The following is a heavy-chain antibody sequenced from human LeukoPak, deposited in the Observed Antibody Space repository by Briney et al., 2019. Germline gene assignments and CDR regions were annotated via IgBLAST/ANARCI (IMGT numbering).Heavy chain of an antibody. CDR3: ARDPRGYSGYDQRALDY. Sequence: PGGSLRLSCAASGFTFSSYALHWVRQAPGKGLEWVAVISYDGSNKYYADSVKGRFTISRDNSKNTLYLQMNSLRAEDTAVYYCARDPRGYSGYDQRALDYWGQGTLVTVSS. CDR1: GFTFSSYA. D-gene: IGHD5-12*01. CDR2: ISYDGSNK. J-gene: IGHJ4*02. V-gene: IGHV3-30*04.